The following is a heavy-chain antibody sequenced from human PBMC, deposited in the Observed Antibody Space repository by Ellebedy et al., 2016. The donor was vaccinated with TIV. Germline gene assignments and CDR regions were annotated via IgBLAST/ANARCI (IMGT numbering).Heavy chain of an antibody. CDR2: INPNSGGT. CDR3: ARDTPVGGRGWFDP. CDR1: GYTFTSYG. D-gene: IGHD3-16*01. J-gene: IGHJ5*02. Sequence: AASVKVSCQASGYTFTSYGISWVRQAPGQGLEWMGWINPNSGGTNYAQKFQGWVTMTRDTSISTAYMELSRLRSDDTAVYYCARDTPVGGRGWFDPWGQGTLVTVSS. V-gene: IGHV1-2*04.